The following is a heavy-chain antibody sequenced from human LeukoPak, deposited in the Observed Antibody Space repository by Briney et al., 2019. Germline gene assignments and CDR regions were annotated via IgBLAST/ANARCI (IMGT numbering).Heavy chain of an antibody. CDR3: ARDAWGATTVTSGAI. J-gene: IGHJ6*02. CDR2: IRYDGSNK. Sequence: GGSLRLSCAVSGFTFSSYGMHWVRQAPGKGLKWVAFIRYDGSNKYYADSVKGRFTISRDNAKNSLYLQMNSLRAEDTAVYYCARDAWGATTVTSGAIWGQGTTVTVSS. D-gene: IGHD4-17*01. CDR1: GFTFSSYG. V-gene: IGHV3-30*02.